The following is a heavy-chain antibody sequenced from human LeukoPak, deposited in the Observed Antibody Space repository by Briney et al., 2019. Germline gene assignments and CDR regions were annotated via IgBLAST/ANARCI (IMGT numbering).Heavy chain of an antibody. CDR3: AKVRAYGSGSYSPGFDP. V-gene: IGHV3-23*01. J-gene: IGHJ5*02. CDR1: GFTFSSYA. Sequence: PGGSLRLSCAASGFTFSSYAMSWVRQAPGKGLEWVSAISGSGGSTYYADSVKGRFTISRDNSKNTLYLQMNNLRAEDTAVYYCAKVRAYGSGSYSPGFDPWGQGTLVTVSS. CDR2: ISGSGGST. D-gene: IGHD3-10*01.